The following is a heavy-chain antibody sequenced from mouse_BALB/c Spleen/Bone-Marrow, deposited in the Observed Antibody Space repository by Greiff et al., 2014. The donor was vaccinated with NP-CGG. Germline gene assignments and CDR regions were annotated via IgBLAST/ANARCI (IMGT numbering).Heavy chain of an antibody. J-gene: IGHJ4*01. D-gene: IGHD1-2*01. Sequence: EVQGVESGGGLVKPGGSLKLSCAASGFTFSSYAMSWVRQSPEKRLEWVAEISSGGSYTYYPDTVTGRFTISRDNAKNTLYLEMSSLGSEDTAMYYCARDHYGYYTMDYWGQGTSVTVSS. CDR1: GFTFSSYA. CDR3: ARDHYGYYTMDY. V-gene: IGHV5-9-4*01. CDR2: ISSGGSYT.